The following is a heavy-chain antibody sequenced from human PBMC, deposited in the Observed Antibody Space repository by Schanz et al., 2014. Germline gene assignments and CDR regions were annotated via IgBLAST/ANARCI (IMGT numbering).Heavy chain of an antibody. CDR3: AKQIHYDILTVTRN. CDR2: ISNDGSIK. V-gene: IGHV3-30-3*01. D-gene: IGHD3-9*01. Sequence: QVQLVESGGGVVQPGRSLRLSCAAYGFTFSSYAMHWVRQAPGKGLEWVALISNDGSIKYYADSVEGRFTISRDNSKNTLYLQMNSLRAEDTAVYYCAKQIHYDILTVTRNWGQGTLVTVSS. J-gene: IGHJ4*02. CDR1: GFTFSSYA.